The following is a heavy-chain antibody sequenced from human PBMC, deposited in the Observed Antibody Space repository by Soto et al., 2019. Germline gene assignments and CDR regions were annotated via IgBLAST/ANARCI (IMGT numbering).Heavy chain of an antibody. J-gene: IGHJ5*02. CDR1: GFTFSSYS. Sequence: GGSLRLSCAASGFTFSSYSMNWVRQAPGKGLEWVSSISSSSSYIYYADSVKGRFTISRDNAKNSLYLQMNSLRAEDTAVYYCARDLGDFWSGYWFDPWGQGTLVTVSS. CDR3: ARDLGDFWSGYWFDP. D-gene: IGHD3-3*01. V-gene: IGHV3-21*01. CDR2: ISSSSSYI.